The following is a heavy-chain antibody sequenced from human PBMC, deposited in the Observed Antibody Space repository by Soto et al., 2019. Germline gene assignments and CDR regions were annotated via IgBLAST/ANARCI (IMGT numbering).Heavy chain of an antibody. Sequence: QLQLQESGPGLVKPSETLSLTCVVSGDSMTRGSYYWAWIRQPPGKGLEWLGSFYYTGSTNYNPSLKSRVTVSADTSNSHFSLRLTSVTAADTAVYYCARRRDLGNGYFTAPMDVWGKGTMVTVAS. D-gene: IGHD3-3*01. J-gene: IGHJ6*04. CDR2: FYYTGST. V-gene: IGHV4-39*02. CDR1: GDSMTRGSYY. CDR3: ARRRDLGNGYFTAPMDV.